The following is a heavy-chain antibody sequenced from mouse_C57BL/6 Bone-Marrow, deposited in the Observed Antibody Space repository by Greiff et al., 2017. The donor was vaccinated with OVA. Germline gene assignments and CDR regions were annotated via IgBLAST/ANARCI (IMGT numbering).Heavy chain of an antibody. D-gene: IGHD2-5*01. J-gene: IGHJ2*01. CDR2: IYPSDSET. CDR3: ARDSNYVPYFDY. Sequence: QVQLQQPGAELVRPGSSVKLSCKASGYTFTSYWMDWVKQRPGQGLEWIGNIYPSDSETHYNQKFTDKATLTVAKSSSTAYMQLSRLTSDDSAVYYCARDSNYVPYFDYWGQGTTLTVSS. CDR1: GYTFTSYW. V-gene: IGHV1-61*01.